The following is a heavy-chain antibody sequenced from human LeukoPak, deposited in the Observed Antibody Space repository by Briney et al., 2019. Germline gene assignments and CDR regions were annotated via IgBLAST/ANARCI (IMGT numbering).Heavy chain of an antibody. V-gene: IGHV1-24*01. CDR1: GYSLSDLS. D-gene: IGHD1-1*01. CDR3: ATDRLEIYSFHI. J-gene: IGHJ3*02. Sequence: GASVKVSCRVSGYSLSDLSIHWVRHVGGKGLEWMGGFEPEEGEHGETIFAQNFEDRLTLTEDTAADTAYMGLASLTSEDTAVYYCATDRLEIYSFHIWGQGTMVTVSS. CDR2: FEPEEGEHGET.